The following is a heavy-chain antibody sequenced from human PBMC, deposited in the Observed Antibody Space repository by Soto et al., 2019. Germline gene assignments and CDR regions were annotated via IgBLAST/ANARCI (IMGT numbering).Heavy chain of an antibody. J-gene: IGHJ3*02. CDR2: INPATGAA. CDR3: ARGGGVGVAGSAAFDM. Sequence: QLHLVQSGAVVKKPGASVTVSCSASGYPVTAYYMHWVRQAPGRGLEWMGGINPATGAAKYTQTFRGRVTMTRDTSTSTVFMELRVLTSGDTAVFCCARGGGVGVAGSAAFDMWGQGTLVTVSS. D-gene: IGHD3-3*01. V-gene: IGHV1-2*02. CDR1: GYPVTAYY.